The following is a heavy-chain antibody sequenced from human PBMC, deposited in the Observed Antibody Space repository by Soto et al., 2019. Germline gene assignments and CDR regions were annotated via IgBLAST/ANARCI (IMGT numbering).Heavy chain of an antibody. D-gene: IGHD4-17*01. V-gene: IGHV3-48*02. J-gene: IGHJ4*02. CDR1: GFTFSTFS. CDR2: ISVSSATI. CDR3: GRDGATTGHWDF. Sequence: EVQLVESGGGLVQPGGSLRLSCAASGFTFSTFSMNWVRQTPGKGLEWVSYISVSSATIHYADSVKGRFTISRDNAKNSLYLEMTSLRDDDTAVYYCGRDGATTGHWDFWGQGVLVSVSA.